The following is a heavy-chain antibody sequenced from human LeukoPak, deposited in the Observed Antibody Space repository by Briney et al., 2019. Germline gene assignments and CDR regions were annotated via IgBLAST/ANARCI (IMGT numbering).Heavy chain of an antibody. J-gene: IGHJ4*02. CDR2: INRKSGTI. V-gene: IGHV3-20*04. D-gene: IGHD3-10*01. CDR1: GFSFGDYG. CDR3: ARETSARGVSTH. Sequence: GGSLRLSCAASGFSFGDYGMSWVRQAPGKGLEWLSDINRKSGTIGYSDSVKGRFTISRDNTKNSLYLQMNSLRAEDTAFYYCARETSARGVSTHWGQGTLVTVSS.